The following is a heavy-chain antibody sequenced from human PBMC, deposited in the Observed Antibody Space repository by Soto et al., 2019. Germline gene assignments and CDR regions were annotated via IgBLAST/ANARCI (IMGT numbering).Heavy chain of an antibody. V-gene: IGHV5-10-1*01. Sequence: GESLKISCKGSGYSFTSYWISWVRQMPGKGLEWMGRIDPSDSYTNYSPSFQGHVTISADKSISTAYLQWSSLKASDTAMYYCAFRYCSGGSCYPDAFDIWGQGTMVTVSS. D-gene: IGHD2-15*01. CDR3: AFRYCSGGSCYPDAFDI. CDR2: IDPSDSYT. CDR1: GYSFTSYW. J-gene: IGHJ3*02.